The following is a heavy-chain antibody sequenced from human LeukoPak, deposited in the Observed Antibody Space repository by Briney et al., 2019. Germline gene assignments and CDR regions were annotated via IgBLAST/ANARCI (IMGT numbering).Heavy chain of an antibody. J-gene: IGHJ4*02. V-gene: IGHV3-33*01. CDR1: GFTFSSYG. CDR2: IWYDGSNK. D-gene: IGHD3-10*01. CDR3: ARDATTMVRGVMGY. Sequence: GRSLRLSCAASGFTFSSYGMHWVRQAPGKGLEWVAVIWYDGSNKYYADSVKGRFTISRDNYKNTLYLQMNSLRAEDTAVYYCARDATTMVRGVMGYWGQGTLVTVSS.